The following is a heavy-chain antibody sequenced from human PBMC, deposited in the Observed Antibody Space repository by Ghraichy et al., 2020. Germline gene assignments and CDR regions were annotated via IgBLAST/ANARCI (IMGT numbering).Heavy chain of an antibody. Sequence: SETLSLTCAVYGGSFSGYYWSWIRQPPGKGLEWIGEINHSGSTNYNPSLKSRVTISVDTSKNQFSLKLSSVTAADTAVYYCADSGIYSSGWTALDYWGQGTLVTVSS. CDR3: ADSGIYSSGWTALDY. V-gene: IGHV4-34*01. CDR2: INHSGST. D-gene: IGHD6-19*01. CDR1: GGSFSGYY. J-gene: IGHJ4*02.